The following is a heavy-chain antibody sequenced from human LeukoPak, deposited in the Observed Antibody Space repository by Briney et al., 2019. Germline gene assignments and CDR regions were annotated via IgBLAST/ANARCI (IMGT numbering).Heavy chain of an antibody. Sequence: ASVKVSCKASGYTFTSFDISWVRQAPGQGLEWMGWISGYNANTNYVQKFQGRVTMTTDTSTHTAYMELRSLRSDDTAVYYCARGSHRLYDYVWGTYESKDYWGQGTLVTVSS. D-gene: IGHD3-16*01. CDR2: ISGYNANT. J-gene: IGHJ4*02. CDR1: GYTFTSFD. V-gene: IGHV1-18*01. CDR3: ARGSHRLYDYVWGTYESKDY.